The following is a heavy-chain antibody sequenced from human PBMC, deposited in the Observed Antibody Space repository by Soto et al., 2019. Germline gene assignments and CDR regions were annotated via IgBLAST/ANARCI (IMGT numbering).Heavy chain of an antibody. CDR1: GYTFTRNA. CDR2: INAGNVNT. CDR3: ARDYDDRSGPLDF. V-gene: IGHV1-3*01. Sequence: ASVKVSCKDCGYTFTRNAIHWVRQASGQRLEWMGWINAGNVNTKYSQKFQGRVTITRDTSASTAYMELSSLRSEDTAVYYCARDYDDRSGPLDFSGQGSLVTVSS. D-gene: IGHD3-22*01. J-gene: IGHJ4*02.